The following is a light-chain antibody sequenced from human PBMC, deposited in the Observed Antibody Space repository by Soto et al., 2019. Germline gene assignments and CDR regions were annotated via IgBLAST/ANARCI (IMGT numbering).Light chain of an antibody. Sequence: EIVLTQSPGTLSLSPGERATLSCRASQSVSSSYLAWYQQKPGQAPRLLIYGASSRATGIPDRFSGSGSGTDFSRIISRLEHEDFVVYYCQQYGSSPRTFGQGTKVEIK. CDR3: QQYGSSPRT. J-gene: IGKJ1*01. CDR1: QSVSSSY. V-gene: IGKV3-20*01. CDR2: GAS.